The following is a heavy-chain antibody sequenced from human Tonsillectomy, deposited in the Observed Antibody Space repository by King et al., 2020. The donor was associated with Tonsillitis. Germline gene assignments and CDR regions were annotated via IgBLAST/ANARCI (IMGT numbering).Heavy chain of an antibody. Sequence: HVQLVESGGGVVQSGGSLRLSCAASGFTFSSYGIHWVRQAPGKGLEWVAYISYDGGNKYYADAVKGRFTISRDISKNTVYLQMSSLRIEDTAVYYCAKDRDSGDYEPLDLWGQGTLVTVS. CDR3: AKDRDSGDYEPLDL. CDR2: ISYDGGNK. CDR1: GFTFSSYG. D-gene: IGHD4-17*01. V-gene: IGHV3-30*02. J-gene: IGHJ5*02.